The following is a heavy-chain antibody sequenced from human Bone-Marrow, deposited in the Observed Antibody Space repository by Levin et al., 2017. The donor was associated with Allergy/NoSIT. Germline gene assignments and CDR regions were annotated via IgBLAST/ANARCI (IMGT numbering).Heavy chain of an antibody. V-gene: IGHV3-48*01. CDR3: ARDISAEGWGRVFDY. CDR1: EFTFSRYS. D-gene: IGHD2-8*02. CDR2: ISSSSSTI. J-gene: IGHJ4*02. Sequence: GESLKISCAASEFTFSRYSMNWVRQAPGKGLEWVSYISSSSSTIYYADSVKGRFTISRDNAQNSLFLQMNSLRADDTAIYYCARDISAEGWGRVFDYWGQGTLVTVSS.